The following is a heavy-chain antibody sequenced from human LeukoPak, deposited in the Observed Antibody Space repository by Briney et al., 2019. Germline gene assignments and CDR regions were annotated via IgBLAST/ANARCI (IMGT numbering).Heavy chain of an antibody. D-gene: IGHD2-2*01. J-gene: IGHJ6*02. CDR3: ARVVVVVPAAPDYYGMDV. V-gene: IGHV4-59*01. CDR1: GGSISSYY. Sequence: SETLSLTCTVSGGSISSYYWSWIRQPPGKGLEWFGYIYYSGSTNYNPSLKSRVTISVDTSKNQFSLKLSSVTAADTAVYYCARVVVVVPAAPDYYGMDVWGQGTTVTVSS. CDR2: IYYSGST.